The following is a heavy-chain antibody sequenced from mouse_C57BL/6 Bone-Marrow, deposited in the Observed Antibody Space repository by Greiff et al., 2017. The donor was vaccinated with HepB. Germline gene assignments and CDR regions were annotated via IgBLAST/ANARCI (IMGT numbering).Heavy chain of an antibody. V-gene: IGHV5-4*01. Sequence: EVKLMESGGGLVKPGGSLKLSCAASGFTFSSYAMSWVRQTPEKRLEWVATISDGGSYTYYPDNVKGRFTISRDNAKNNLYLQMSHLKSEDTAMYYCARDRLWSYAMDYWGQGTSVTVSS. D-gene: IGHD1-1*02. J-gene: IGHJ4*01. CDR1: GFTFSSYA. CDR2: ISDGGSYT. CDR3: ARDRLWSYAMDY.